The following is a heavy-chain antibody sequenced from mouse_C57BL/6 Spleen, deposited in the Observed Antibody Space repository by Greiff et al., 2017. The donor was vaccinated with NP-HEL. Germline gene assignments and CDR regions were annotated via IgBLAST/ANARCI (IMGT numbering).Heavy chain of an antibody. CDR3: ARTGDSSGYVGAMDY. V-gene: IGHV14-3*01. D-gene: IGHD3-2*02. CDR2: IDPANGNT. Sequence: DVKLQESVAELVRPGASVKLSCTASGFNIKNTYMHWVKQRPEQGLEWIGRIDPANGNTKYAPKFQGKATITADTSSNTAYLQLSSLTSEDTAIYYCARTGDSSGYVGAMDYWGQGTSVTVSS. CDR1: GFNIKNTY. J-gene: IGHJ4*01.